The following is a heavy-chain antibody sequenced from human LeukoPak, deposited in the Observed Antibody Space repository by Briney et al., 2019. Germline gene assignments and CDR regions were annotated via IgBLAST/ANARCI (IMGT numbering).Heavy chain of an antibody. V-gene: IGHV3-30-3*01. CDR2: ISYDGSNK. CDR3: ARDYYDSSGYYGNYYYYYGMDV. CDR1: GFTFSSYA. Sequence: PGRSLRLSCAASGFTFSSYAMHWVRQAPGKGLEWVAVISYDGSNKYYADSVKGRFTISRDNSKNTLYLQMNSLRAEDTAVYYCARDYYDSSGYYGNYYYYYGMDVWGQGTTVTVSS. D-gene: IGHD3-22*01. J-gene: IGHJ6*02.